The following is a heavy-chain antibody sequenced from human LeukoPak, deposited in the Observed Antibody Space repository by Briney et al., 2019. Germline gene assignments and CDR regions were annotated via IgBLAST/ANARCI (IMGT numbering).Heavy chain of an antibody. Sequence: PSETLSLTCTVSGGSISSYYWSWIRQPAGKGLEWIGNMYYSGSTYYNPSLKSRVTMSVDTSKNQFSLKLSSMTAADTAVYYCARLDWETNAFDIWGQGTMVTVSS. D-gene: IGHD3-9*01. CDR1: GGSISSYY. V-gene: IGHV4-59*04. CDR2: MYYSGST. J-gene: IGHJ3*02. CDR3: ARLDWETNAFDI.